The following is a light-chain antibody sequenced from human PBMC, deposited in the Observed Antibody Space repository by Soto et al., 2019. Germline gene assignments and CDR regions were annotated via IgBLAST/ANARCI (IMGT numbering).Light chain of an antibody. J-gene: IGKJ1*01. V-gene: IGKV1-39*01. Sequence: DIQMTQSPSSLSASVGDRVTITFRASQSISSYLNWYQQKPGKAPKLLIYAASSLQSGVPSRFSVSGSGTDFTLTISSLQPEDFATYYCQQSYSTPWTFGQGTKVDIK. CDR3: QQSYSTPWT. CDR1: QSISSY. CDR2: AAS.